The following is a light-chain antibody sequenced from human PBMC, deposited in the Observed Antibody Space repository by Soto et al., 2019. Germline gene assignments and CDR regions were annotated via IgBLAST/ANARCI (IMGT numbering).Light chain of an antibody. Sequence: EIVLTQSPGTLSLSPGERATLSCRASQSVSSSYLAWYQQKPGQAPRLLIYGASSRATGIPDRFSGSGAGTEFHLPIRRLGPEDFAVYYCQQYGSSLPWTFGQGTKVEIK. V-gene: IGKV3-20*01. CDR2: GAS. CDR3: QQYGSSLPWT. J-gene: IGKJ1*01. CDR1: QSVSSSY.